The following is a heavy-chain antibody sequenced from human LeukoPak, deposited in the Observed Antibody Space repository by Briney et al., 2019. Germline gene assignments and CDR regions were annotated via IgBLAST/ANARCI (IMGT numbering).Heavy chain of an antibody. Sequence: GGSLRLSCAASGFTFSSYWMSWVRQAPGKGLEWVANIKQDGSEKYYVDSVKGRFTISRDNAKNSLYLQMNSLRAEDTAVYYCAGDMGAGMGYCSSTSCPTYDAFDIWGEGTMVTVSS. CDR3: AGDMGAGMGYCSSTSCPTYDAFDI. CDR2: IKQDGSEK. V-gene: IGHV3-7*03. CDR1: GFTFSSYW. D-gene: IGHD2-2*01. J-gene: IGHJ3*02.